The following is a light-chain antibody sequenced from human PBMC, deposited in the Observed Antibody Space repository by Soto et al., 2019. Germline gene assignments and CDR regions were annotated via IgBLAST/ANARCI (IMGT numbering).Light chain of an antibody. Sequence: EIVLTQSPATLSLSPGERATLSCRASQSVSNYLAWYQQKPGQAPRLLIYDASNRATGIPARFSGSGSGTDFTRTISSLEPEDLAVYYCQQRSNWPPKVTFGGGTKVEIK. J-gene: IGKJ4*01. V-gene: IGKV3-11*01. CDR2: DAS. CDR3: QQRSNWPPKVT. CDR1: QSVSNY.